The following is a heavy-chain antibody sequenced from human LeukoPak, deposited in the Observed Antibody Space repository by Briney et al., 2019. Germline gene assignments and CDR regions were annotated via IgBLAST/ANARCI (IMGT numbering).Heavy chain of an antibody. Sequence: ASVTVSCKASGYTFTSYYMHWVRQAPGQGLEWMGIINPSGGSTSYAQKFQGRVTMTRDTSTSTVYMELSSLRSEDTAVYYCARGVSRTVPLAYWGQGTLVTGSS. V-gene: IGHV1-46*01. CDR1: GYTFTSYY. CDR2: INPSGGST. CDR3: ARGVSRTVPLAY. D-gene: IGHD2-2*01. J-gene: IGHJ4*02.